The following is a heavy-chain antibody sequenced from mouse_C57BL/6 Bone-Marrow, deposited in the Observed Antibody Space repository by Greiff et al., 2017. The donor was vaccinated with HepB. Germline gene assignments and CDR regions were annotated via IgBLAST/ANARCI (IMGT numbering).Heavy chain of an antibody. J-gene: IGHJ3*01. CDR1: GFTFSSYA. Sequence: EVMLVESGGGLVKPGGSLKLSSAASGFTFSSYAMSWVRQTPEKRLEWVATISDGGSYTYYPDNVKGRFTISRDNAKNNLYLQMSHLKSEDTAMYYCARGGNYPAWFAYWGQGTLVTVSA. D-gene: IGHD2-1*01. V-gene: IGHV5-4*03. CDR2: ISDGGSYT. CDR3: ARGGNYPAWFAY.